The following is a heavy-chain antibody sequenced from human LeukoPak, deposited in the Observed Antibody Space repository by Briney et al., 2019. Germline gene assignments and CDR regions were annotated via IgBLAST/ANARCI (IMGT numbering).Heavy chain of an antibody. V-gene: IGHV1-18*01. CDR2: ISAYNGNT. CDR3: ASPGDDAFDI. Sequence: EASVKVSCKASGYTFTSYGMSWVRQAPGQGLEWMGWISAYNGNTNYAQKLEGRVTMTTDTSTSTAYMELRRLRSDDTAGYYCASPGDDAFDIWGQGTMVTVSS. D-gene: IGHD1-14*01. J-gene: IGHJ3*02. CDR1: GYTFTSYG.